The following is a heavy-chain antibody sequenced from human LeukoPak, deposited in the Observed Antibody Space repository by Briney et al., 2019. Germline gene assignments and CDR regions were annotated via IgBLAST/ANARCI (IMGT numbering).Heavy chain of an antibody. CDR2: IQDDGATT. CDR1: GFP. Sequence: GGSLRLSCAASGFPMHWVRQAPGKGLEWVAPIQDDGATTNYADSVRGRFTISRDNSKSTVYLQMNSLKPDDTAVYYCATQSITLVVVISPFDYWGQGTLVTVSS. D-gene: IGHD3-22*01. V-gene: IGHV3-30*02. CDR3: ATQSITLVVVISPFDY. J-gene: IGHJ4*02.